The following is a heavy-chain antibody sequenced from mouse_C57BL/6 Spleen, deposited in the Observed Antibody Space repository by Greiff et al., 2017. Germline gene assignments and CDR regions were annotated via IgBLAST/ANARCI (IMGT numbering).Heavy chain of an antibody. Sequence: EVKLMESGGGLVKPGGSLKLSCAASGFTFSSYAMSWVRQTPEKRLEWVATISDGGSYTYYPDNVKGRFTISRDNAKNNLYLQMSHLKSEDTAMYYCARDLYDGYKTGAMDYWGQGTSVTGSS. V-gene: IGHV5-4*01. CDR3: ARDLYDGYKTGAMDY. D-gene: IGHD2-3*01. J-gene: IGHJ4*01. CDR1: GFTFSSYA. CDR2: ISDGGSYT.